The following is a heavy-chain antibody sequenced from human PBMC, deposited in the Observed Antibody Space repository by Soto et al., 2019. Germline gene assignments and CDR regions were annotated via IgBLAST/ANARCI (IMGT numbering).Heavy chain of an antibody. CDR1: GGSISSPSYY. Sequence: PPETLSLTCSVSGGSISSPSYYWGWIRQPPGKGLEWIGSIYHSGNTYYNPSLKSRVTIFVDTSRNQFSLKVNSVTAADTAVYFCARLPGLRTFRRDXWGQGPLFTVSX. CDR3: ARLPGLRTFRRDX. V-gene: IGHV4-39*01. D-gene: IGHD3-10*01. J-gene: IGHJ4*02. CDR2: IYHSGNT.